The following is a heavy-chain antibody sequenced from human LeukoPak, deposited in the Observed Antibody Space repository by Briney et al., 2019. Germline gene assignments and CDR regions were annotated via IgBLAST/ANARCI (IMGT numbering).Heavy chain of an antibody. CDR1: GFIFSSYW. V-gene: IGHV4-39*01. D-gene: IGHD6-13*01. Sequence: GSLRLSCAASGFIFSSYWMSWIRQPPGKGLEWIGSIYYSGSTYYNPSLKSRVTISVDTSKNQFSLKLSSVTAADTAVYYCARQKIPLIAAAGSYFDYWGQGTLVTVSS. J-gene: IGHJ4*02. CDR2: IYYSGST. CDR3: ARQKIPLIAAAGSYFDY.